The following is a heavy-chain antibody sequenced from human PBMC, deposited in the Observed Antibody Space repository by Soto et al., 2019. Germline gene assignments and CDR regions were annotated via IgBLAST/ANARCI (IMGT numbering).Heavy chain of an antibody. J-gene: IGHJ5*02. CDR1: GFTFGDSY. V-gene: IGHV3-11*06. CDR3: VRGGGGGLFDP. Sequence: GGSLRLSCAVAGFTFGDSYMSWIRQAPGKGLEWLSYISPGSRYPAYADSVKGRFTISRDNAKRSLYLQMMSLTAEDTAIYYCVRGGGGGLFDPWGQGTMVTSPQ. D-gene: IGHD2-15*01. CDR2: ISPGSRYP.